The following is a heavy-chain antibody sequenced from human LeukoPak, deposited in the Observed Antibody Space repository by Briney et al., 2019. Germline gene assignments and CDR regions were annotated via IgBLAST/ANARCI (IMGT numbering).Heavy chain of an antibody. CDR2: IRYGGSNK. CDR1: GFTFSSYG. J-gene: IGHJ5*02. CDR3: ARESQQLKFDP. D-gene: IGHD6-13*01. Sequence: GRSLRLSCAASGFTFSSYGMHWVRQAPGKGLEWVAVIRYGGSNKYYADSVKGRFTISSDNSKNTLYLQMNSLRAEDTAVYYCARESQQLKFDPWGQGTLVTVSS. V-gene: IGHV3-33*01.